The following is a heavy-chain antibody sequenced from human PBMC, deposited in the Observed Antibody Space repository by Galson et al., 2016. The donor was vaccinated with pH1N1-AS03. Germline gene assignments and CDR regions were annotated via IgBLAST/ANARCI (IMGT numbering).Heavy chain of an antibody. D-gene: IGHD5-18*01. J-gene: IGHJ4*02. CDR3: AGGRRGYSTGWGNYFDY. CDR1: GFTFSNYD. CDR2: ISSSGTV. Sequence: SLRLSCAASGFTFSNYDMNWVRLAPGKGLAWVSYISSSGTVYYTDSVKGRFTISRDKAKNSLYLQMNSLRAEDTGVYYCAGGRRGYSTGWGNYFDYLGQGTLVTVSS. V-gene: IGHV3-69-1*01.